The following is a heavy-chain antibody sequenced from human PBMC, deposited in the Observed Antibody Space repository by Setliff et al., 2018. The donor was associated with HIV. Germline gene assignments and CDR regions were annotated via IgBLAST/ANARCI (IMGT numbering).Heavy chain of an antibody. D-gene: IGHD3-16*01. V-gene: IGHV1-46*01. CDR3: ARGSWGNEDY. Sequence: GASVKVSCKASGYTFTGYYMHWVRQAPGQGLEWMGIINPSGGSTSYAQKFQGRVTMTRDTSISTAYMELSRLRSDDTAVYYCARGSWGNEDYWGQGTLVTVSS. CDR2: INPSGGST. CDR1: GYTFTGYY. J-gene: IGHJ4*02.